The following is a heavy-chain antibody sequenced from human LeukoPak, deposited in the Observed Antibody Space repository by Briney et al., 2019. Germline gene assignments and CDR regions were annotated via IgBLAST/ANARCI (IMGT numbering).Heavy chain of an antibody. D-gene: IGHD3-9*01. CDR3: ASCGYDILTGPYGMDV. V-gene: IGHV4-59*01. CDR1: GGSISSYY. J-gene: IGHJ6*02. CDR2: IYYSGST. Sequence: SETLSLTCTGSGGSISSYYWSWLRQPPGKGLEGIGYIYYSGSTNYNPSLKSRVTISVDTSKNQFSLKLSSVTAADTAVYYCASCGYDILTGPYGMDVWGQGTTVTVSS.